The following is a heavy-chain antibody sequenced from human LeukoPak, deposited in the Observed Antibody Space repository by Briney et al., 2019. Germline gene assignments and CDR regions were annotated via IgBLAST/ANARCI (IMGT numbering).Heavy chain of an antibody. CDR1: GFTFSSYG. Sequence: PGGSLRLSCAASGFTFSSYGMHWVRQPPGKGLEWVGIIWYDGSNKYYADSVKGRFTIPRDNSKNTLYLQMNSLRAEDTAVYYCARDSYYGSGSRGDFDYWGQGTLVTVSS. J-gene: IGHJ4*02. V-gene: IGHV3-33*01. CDR3: ARDSYYGSGSRGDFDY. CDR2: IWYDGSNK. D-gene: IGHD3-10*01.